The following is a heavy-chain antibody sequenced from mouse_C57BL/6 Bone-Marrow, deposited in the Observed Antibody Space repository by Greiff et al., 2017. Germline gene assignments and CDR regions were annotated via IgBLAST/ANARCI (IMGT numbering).Heavy chain of an antibody. CDR1: GFNIKDDY. CDR2: IDPENGDT. J-gene: IGHJ3*01. D-gene: IGHD1-1*01. CDR3: TPGQIYYCVY. Sequence: EVQLQQSGAELVRPGASVKLSCTASGFNIKDDYMHWVKQRPEQGLEWIGRIDPENGDTEYASKFQGKATITVDTSSTTAYLQRSSLTSEDTAVYYCTPGQIYYCVYWGQGTVVTVSA. V-gene: IGHV14-4*01.